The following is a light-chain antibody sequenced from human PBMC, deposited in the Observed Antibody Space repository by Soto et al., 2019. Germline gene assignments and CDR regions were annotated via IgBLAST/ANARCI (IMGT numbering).Light chain of an antibody. CDR2: WAS. CDR3: YQYYSAPLA. J-gene: IGKJ4*01. Sequence: DIVMTQSPDSLAVSLGERATINCKSSQSILSSSNNKNYLSWYQQKPGQPPKLLISWASTRDFGVPDRFSGSGSGTDFTLTISSLQSEDVAVYYCYQYYSAPLAFGGGTKVEIK. V-gene: IGKV4-1*01. CDR1: QSILSSSNNKNY.